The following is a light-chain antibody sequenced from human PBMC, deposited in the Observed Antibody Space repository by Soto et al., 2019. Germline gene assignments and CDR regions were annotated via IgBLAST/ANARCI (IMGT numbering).Light chain of an antibody. Sequence: DIQMTQSPSTLSASVGDRVAITCRASDNIAPWVAWYQQKPGKAPKLLIYKAANLADEVPSRFAGSGSGTDFILTITRLQPDDFATYYCQHYNSFSRTFGQGTKVEV. CDR2: KAA. J-gene: IGKJ1*01. CDR3: QHYNSFSRT. V-gene: IGKV1-5*03. CDR1: DNIAPW.